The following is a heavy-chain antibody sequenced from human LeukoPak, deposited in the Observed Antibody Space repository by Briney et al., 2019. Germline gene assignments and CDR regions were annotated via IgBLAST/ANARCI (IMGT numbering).Heavy chain of an antibody. CDR2: INHSGST. CDR1: GGSFSGYY. D-gene: IGHD3-10*01. V-gene: IGHV4-34*01. J-gene: IGHJ6*03. Sequence: PSETLSLTCAVYGGSFSGYYWSWIRQPPGKGLEWIGEINHSGSTNYNPSLKSRVTISVDTSKNQFSLKLSSVTAADTAVYYCARSVYVYGSGSYSVMDVWGKGTTVTISS. CDR3: ARSVYVYGSGSYSVMDV.